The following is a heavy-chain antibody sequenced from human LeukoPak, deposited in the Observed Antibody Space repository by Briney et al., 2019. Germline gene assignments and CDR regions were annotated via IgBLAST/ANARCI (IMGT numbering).Heavy chain of an antibody. J-gene: IGHJ3*02. V-gene: IGHV3-21*01. D-gene: IGHD1-14*01. CDR1: GFTFSSYS. CDR2: ISSSSSYI. Sequence: GGSLRLSCAASGFTFSSYSMNWVRQAPGKGLEWVSSISSSSSYIYYADSVKGRFTISRDNAKNSLYLQMNSLRAEDTAVYYCAREAVTPGAFDIWGQGTMVTVSS. CDR3: AREAVTPGAFDI.